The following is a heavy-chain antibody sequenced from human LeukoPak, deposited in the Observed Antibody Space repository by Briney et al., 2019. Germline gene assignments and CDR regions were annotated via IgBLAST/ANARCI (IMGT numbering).Heavy chain of an antibody. J-gene: IGHJ5*02. CDR1: GDSISSGGYS. CDR2: IHDSGST. D-gene: IGHD6-13*01. CDR3: ARVVAAAGNNWFDP. Sequence: PSETLSLTCVVSGDSISSGGYSWSWIRQTPGKGLEWIAYIHDSGSTYNNPSLKSRLSISIDTSKNQFSLKLYSVSAADTAVYYCARVVAAAGNNWFDPWGQGTLVTVSS. V-gene: IGHV4-30-4*07.